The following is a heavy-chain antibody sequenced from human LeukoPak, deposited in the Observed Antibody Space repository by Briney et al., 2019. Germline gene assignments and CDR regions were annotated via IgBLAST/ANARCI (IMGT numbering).Heavy chain of an antibody. Sequence: SETLSLTCTVSGGSISSSSYYWGWIRQPPGKGLEWIGSIYYSGSTYYNPSLKSRVTISVDTSKNQFSLKLSSVTAADTAVYYCAREVLYDSSGHLYYLDYWGQGTLVTVSS. D-gene: IGHD3-22*01. J-gene: IGHJ4*02. CDR3: AREVLYDSSGHLYYLDY. V-gene: IGHV4-39*07. CDR1: GGSISSSSYY. CDR2: IYYSGST.